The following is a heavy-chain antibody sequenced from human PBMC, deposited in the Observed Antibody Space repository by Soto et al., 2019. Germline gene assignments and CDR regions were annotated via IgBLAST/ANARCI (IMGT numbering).Heavy chain of an antibody. J-gene: IGHJ5*02. D-gene: IGHD6-13*01. Sequence: SVKVSCKASGGTFGSYAISWVRQAPGQGLEWMGGIIPIFGTANYAQKSQGRVTITADKSTSTAYMELSSLRSEDTAVYYCARVGQQLVSGWFDPWGQGTLVTVSS. CDR1: GGTFGSYA. CDR3: ARVGQQLVSGWFDP. CDR2: IIPIFGTA. V-gene: IGHV1-69*06.